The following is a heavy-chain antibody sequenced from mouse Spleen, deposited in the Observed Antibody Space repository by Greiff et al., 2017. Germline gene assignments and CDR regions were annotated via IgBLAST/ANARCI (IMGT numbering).Heavy chain of an antibody. CDR1: GYSITSGYY. CDR3: ARDRYYRYDEGFYFDY. V-gene: IGHV3-6*01. CDR2: ISYDGSN. J-gene: IGHJ2*01. D-gene: IGHD2-14*01. Sequence: EVQLQESGPGLVKPSQSLSLTCSVTGYSITSGYYWNWIRQFPGNKLGWMGYISYDGSNNYNPSLKNRISITRDTSKNQFFLKLNSVTTEDTATYYCARDRYYRYDEGFYFDYWGQGTTLTVSS.